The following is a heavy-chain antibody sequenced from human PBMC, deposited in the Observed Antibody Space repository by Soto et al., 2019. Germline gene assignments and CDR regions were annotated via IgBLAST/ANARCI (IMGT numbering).Heavy chain of an antibody. CDR3: ARGPSGDKVDY. CDR1: GGLISSHDSC. Sequence: SETLSMTCTFSGGLISSHDSCWSWIRQSPGRGLEWIGHIYDGGSTYSNPSLRSRVSISVDTSKTQFSLDLSSVTDADTAVYYCARGPSGDKVDYWGQGALVTVSS. J-gene: IGHJ4*02. CDR2: IYDGGST. V-gene: IGHV4-30-4*01. D-gene: IGHD7-27*01.